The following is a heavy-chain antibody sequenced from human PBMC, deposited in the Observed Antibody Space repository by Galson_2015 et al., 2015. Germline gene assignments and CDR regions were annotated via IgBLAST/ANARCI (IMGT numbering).Heavy chain of an antibody. CDR1: GFTFSSYA. V-gene: IGHV3-23*01. CDR3: AKDLDQVVPAFTYYYYYGMDV. D-gene: IGHD2-2*01. J-gene: IGHJ6*02. CDR2: ISGSGGST. Sequence: LRLSCAASGFTFSSYAMSWVRQAPGKGLEWVSAISGSGGSTYYADSVKGRFTISRDNSKNTLYLQMNSLRAEDTAVYYCAKDLDQVVPAFTYYYYYGMDVWGQGTTVTVSS.